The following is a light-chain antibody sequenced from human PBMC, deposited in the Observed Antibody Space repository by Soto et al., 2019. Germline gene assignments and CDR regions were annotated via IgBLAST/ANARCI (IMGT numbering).Light chain of an antibody. CDR1: QSVSIN. V-gene: IGKV3-15*01. CDR2: GAS. J-gene: IGKJ1*01. Sequence: EIVMTQSPATLSVSPGERATLSCRASQSVSINLAWYQQKPGQAPRLLIYGASTRATGIPARFSGSGSGTEFTLTISSLQSEDFAVYYCQQYDSSPRTFGQGTKVDIK. CDR3: QQYDSSPRT.